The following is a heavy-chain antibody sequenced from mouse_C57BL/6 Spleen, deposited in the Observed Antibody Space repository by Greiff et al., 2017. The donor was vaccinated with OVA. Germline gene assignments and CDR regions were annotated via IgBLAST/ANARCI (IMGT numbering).Heavy chain of an antibody. Sequence: EVKLVESGGGLVKPGGSLKLSCAASGFTFSSYAMSWVRQTPEKRLEWVATISDGGSYTYYPDNVKGRFTIARDNAKNNLYLQMSHLKSEDTAMSDCACDYDYDPSFAYWGQGTLVTVSA. CDR3: ACDYDYDPSFAY. J-gene: IGHJ3*01. CDR1: GFTFSSYA. D-gene: IGHD2-4*01. CDR2: ISDGGSYT. V-gene: IGHV5-4*03.